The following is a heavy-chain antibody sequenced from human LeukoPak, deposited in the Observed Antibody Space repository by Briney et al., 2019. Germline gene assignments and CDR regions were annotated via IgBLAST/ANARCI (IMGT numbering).Heavy chain of an antibody. V-gene: IGHV3-21*01. CDR3: AREEGYSGYDFWY. J-gene: IGHJ4*02. Sequence: GGSLRLSCAASGFTFSSYTMNWVRQAPGKGLEWVSSISPSSTYIYYGDSVKGRFTISRDNAKKSVYLQMNSLRAEDTAVYYCAREEGYSGYDFWYWGQGTLVSVSS. CDR2: ISPSSTYI. D-gene: IGHD5-12*01. CDR1: GFTFSSYT.